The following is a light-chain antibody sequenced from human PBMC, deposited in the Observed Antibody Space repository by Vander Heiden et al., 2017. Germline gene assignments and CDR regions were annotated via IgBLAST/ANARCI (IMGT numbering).Light chain of an antibody. Sequence: DIRMTQSPSSLSASVGDRVTITCRASQSISSYLNWYQQKPGKAPKLLIYAASSLQSGVPSRFSGSGSGTDFTRTISSLQPEDFATYYGQQSYSTRLTFGGGTKVEIK. CDR1: QSISSY. CDR3: QQSYSTRLT. J-gene: IGKJ4*01. V-gene: IGKV1-39*01. CDR2: AAS.